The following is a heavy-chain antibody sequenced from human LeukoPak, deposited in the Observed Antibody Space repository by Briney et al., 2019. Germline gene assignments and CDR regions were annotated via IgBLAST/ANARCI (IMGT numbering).Heavy chain of an antibody. CDR2: IYYSGST. CDR3: GCSSSNYYYYMDV. D-gene: IGHD6-13*01. CDR1: GGSISSYY. Sequence: SETLSLTCTVSGGSISSYYWNWIRQPPGKGLKGFGYIYYSGSTNYNPSLKSRVTISVDTSKNQFSLKLSSVTAADTAVYYCGCSSSNYYYYMDVWGKGTTVTVSS. V-gene: IGHV4-59*01. J-gene: IGHJ6*03.